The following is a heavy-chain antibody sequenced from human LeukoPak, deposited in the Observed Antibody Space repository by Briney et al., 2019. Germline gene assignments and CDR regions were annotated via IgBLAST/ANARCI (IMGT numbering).Heavy chain of an antibody. V-gene: IGHV3-23*01. D-gene: IGHD3-3*01. CDR1: GFTFSSYA. CDR3: AKLDTIFGGLSLDVWSDAFDI. Sequence: GGSLRLSCAASGFTFSSYAMSWVRQAPGKGLEWVSAISGSGGSTYYADSVKGRFTISRDNSKNTLYLQMNSLRAEDTAVYCCAKLDTIFGGLSLDVWSDAFDIWGQGTMVTVSS. CDR2: ISGSGGST. J-gene: IGHJ3*02.